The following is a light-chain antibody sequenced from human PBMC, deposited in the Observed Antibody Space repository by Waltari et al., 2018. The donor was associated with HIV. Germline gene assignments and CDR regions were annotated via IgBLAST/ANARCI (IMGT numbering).Light chain of an antibody. Sequence: DIQLTQSQSFLSASVGDRVTITCRASQGISSYLAWYQQKPGKAPKLLIYAASTLQSGVPSRFSGSGSGTEFTLTISSLQPEDFATYYCQHLNSYPLTFGPGTKVDIK. CDR3: QHLNSYPLT. V-gene: IGKV1-9*01. CDR1: QGISSY. J-gene: IGKJ3*01. CDR2: AAS.